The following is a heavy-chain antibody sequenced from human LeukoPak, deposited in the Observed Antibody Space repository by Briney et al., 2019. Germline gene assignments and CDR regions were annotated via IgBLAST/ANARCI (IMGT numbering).Heavy chain of an antibody. V-gene: IGHV4-34*01. D-gene: IGHD5-18*01. CDR2: HSGST. J-gene: IGHJ6*02. Sequence: HSGSTNYNPSLKSRVTISVDTSKNQFSLKLSSVTAADTAVYYCASAFLVDTAMVNYYGMDVWGQGTTVTVSS. CDR3: ASAFLVDTAMVNYYGMDV.